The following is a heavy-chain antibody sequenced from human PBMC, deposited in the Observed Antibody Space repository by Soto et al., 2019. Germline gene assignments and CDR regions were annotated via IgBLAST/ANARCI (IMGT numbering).Heavy chain of an antibody. CDR1: GYTFTSYA. J-gene: IGHJ4*02. D-gene: IGHD1-26*01. V-gene: IGHV1-3*01. Sequence: QVQLVQSGAEVKKPGASVKVSCKASGYTFTSYAMHWVRQAPGQRLEWMGWINAGNGNTKYSQKFQGRVTITRDPSASTAYMELSSLRSEDTAVYYCARGVGSGLSDYWGQGTLVTVSS. CDR2: INAGNGNT. CDR3: ARGVGSGLSDY.